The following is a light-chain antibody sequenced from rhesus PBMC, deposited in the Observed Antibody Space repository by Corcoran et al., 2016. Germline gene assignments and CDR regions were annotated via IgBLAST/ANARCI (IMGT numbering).Light chain of an antibody. CDR2: RTS. Sequence: EIVLTQSPTSMAVSQGERVTISCTASSSVSTSYLHWYQQKPGFPPRLLVYRTSSLVSGVPARFMCSGSGNSYTLTISSMEAEDAANYYCQQGNSIPYSFGQGTKVGIK. J-gene: IGKJ2*01. V-gene: IGKV3-24*02. CDR1: SSVSTS. CDR3: QQGNSIPYS.